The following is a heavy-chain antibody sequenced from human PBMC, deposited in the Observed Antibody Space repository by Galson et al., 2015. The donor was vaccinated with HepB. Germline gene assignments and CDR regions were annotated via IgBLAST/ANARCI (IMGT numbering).Heavy chain of an antibody. CDR1: GGSISSSSYY. Sequence: SETLSLTCTVSGGSISSSSYYWGWIRQPPGKGLEWIGSIYYSGSTYYNPSLKSRVTISVDTSKNQFSLKLSSVTAADTAVYYCASGLGLGELSLLIDYWGQGTLVTVSS. D-gene: IGHD3-16*02. J-gene: IGHJ4*02. CDR2: IYYSGST. CDR3: ASGLGLGELSLLIDY. V-gene: IGHV4-39*01.